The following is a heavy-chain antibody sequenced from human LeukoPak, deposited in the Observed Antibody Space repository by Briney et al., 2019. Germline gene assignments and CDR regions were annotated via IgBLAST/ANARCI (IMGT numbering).Heavy chain of an antibody. D-gene: IGHD2-21*02. V-gene: IGHV3-21*04. CDR3: ARRTIIGGGDCLDY. CDR1: GFTFSSYS. CDR2: FTSGSRSI. Sequence: GGSLRLSCAASGFTFSSYSMTWVRQAPGKGLEWVSSFTSGSRSIYYADSVKGRFTISRDNSKSTLYLQMNSLRAEDTAVYYCARRTIIGGGDCLDYWGPGTLVTVSS. J-gene: IGHJ4*02.